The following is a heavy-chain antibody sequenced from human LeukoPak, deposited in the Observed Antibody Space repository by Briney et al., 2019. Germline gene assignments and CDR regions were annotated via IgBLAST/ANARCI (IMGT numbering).Heavy chain of an antibody. J-gene: IGHJ3*02. Sequence: SQTLSLTCAISGDSVSSNSATWNWIRQSPSRGLEWLGRTYYKSKWYNDYAVSVKSRITINSDISKNQFSLQLSSVTPEDTAVYYCARVSSPWSPRDAFDIWGQGTVVTVSS. CDR2: TYYKSKWYN. V-gene: IGHV6-1*01. D-gene: IGHD1-26*01. CDR1: GDSVSSNSAT. CDR3: ARVSSPWSPRDAFDI.